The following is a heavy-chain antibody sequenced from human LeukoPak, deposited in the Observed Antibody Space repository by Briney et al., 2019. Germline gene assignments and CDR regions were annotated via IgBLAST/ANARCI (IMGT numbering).Heavy chain of an antibody. CDR2: IYYSGST. D-gene: IGHD6-19*01. CDR3: ARDRDEGSSGWYARLGAFDI. CDR1: GGSISSYY. Sequence: SQTLSLTCTVSGGSISSYYGSWLRQPPGKGLEWIGYIYYSGSTNYNPSLKSRVTISVDTSKNQFSLKLSSVTAADTAVYYCARDRDEGSSGWYARLGAFDIWGQGTMVTVSS. J-gene: IGHJ3*02. V-gene: IGHV4-59*13.